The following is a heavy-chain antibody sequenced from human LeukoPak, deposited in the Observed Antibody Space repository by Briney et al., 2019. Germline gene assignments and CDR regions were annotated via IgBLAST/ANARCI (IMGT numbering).Heavy chain of an antibody. V-gene: IGHV3-21*01. CDR1: GFNFSIYT. CDR3: ARETYCTNTSCPIGDHFDY. J-gene: IGHJ4*02. CDR2: ISSDSNYI. Sequence: NPGGSLRLSCAVSGFNFSIYTINWVRQAPGKGLEWVSSISSDSNYIDYADSVKGRFTISRDNAKNSLYLQMNSLRAEDTAVYYCARETYCTNTSCPIGDHFDYWGQGTLVTVSS. D-gene: IGHD2-2*01.